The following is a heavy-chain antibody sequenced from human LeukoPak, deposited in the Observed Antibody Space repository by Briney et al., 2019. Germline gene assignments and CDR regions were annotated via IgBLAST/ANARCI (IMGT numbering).Heavy chain of an antibody. J-gene: IGHJ4*02. CDR3: WRPHCSNSVCSSSRVDF. Sequence: PSETLSLTCSVSGDSITTNNYYWGWIRQPPGKGLEWIGNIHYSGSTCYSPSLKNRVTISVDTSKNQFSLRLRSVTAADTAVYYCWRPHCSNSVCSSSRVDFWGQGTLVTVSS. V-gene: IGHV4-39*01. CDR2: IHYSGST. CDR1: GDSITTNNYY. D-gene: IGHD2-8*01.